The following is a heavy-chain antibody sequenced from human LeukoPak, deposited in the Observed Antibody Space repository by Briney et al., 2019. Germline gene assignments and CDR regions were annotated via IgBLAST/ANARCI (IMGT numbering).Heavy chain of an antibody. CDR3: ATTSGYYYYYFDY. Sequence: ASVKVSCKASGYTFTGYYMYWVRQAPGQGLEWMGRINPNSGGTNYAQKFQGRVTMTRDTSISTAYMELSRLRSDDTAVYYCATTSGYYYYYFDYWGQGTLVTVSS. J-gene: IGHJ4*02. CDR2: INPNSGGT. V-gene: IGHV1-2*06. D-gene: IGHD3-22*01. CDR1: GYTFTGYY.